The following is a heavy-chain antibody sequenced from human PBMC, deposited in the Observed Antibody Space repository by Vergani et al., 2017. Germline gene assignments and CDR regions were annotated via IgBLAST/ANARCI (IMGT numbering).Heavy chain of an antibody. CDR1: GFTFRSYN. J-gene: IGHJ6*02. V-gene: IGHV3-48*01. CDR2: ISSSSSSI. Sequence: EVQLVESGGGLAQPGGSLRLSCAASGFTFRSYNMNWLRQAAGKGREWLSYISSSSSSIYYADSVKGRFTISRENAKNSLNLQMNSLRAEDTAVYYCARWSTVTTIYFYYGMDVWGQGTTVTVSS. CDR3: ARWSTVTTIYFYYGMDV. D-gene: IGHD4-17*01.